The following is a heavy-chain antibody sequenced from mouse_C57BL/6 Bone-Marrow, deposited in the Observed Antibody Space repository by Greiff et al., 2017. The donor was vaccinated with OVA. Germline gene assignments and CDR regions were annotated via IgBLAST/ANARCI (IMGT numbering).Heavy chain of an antibody. V-gene: IGHV3-6*01. CDR2: ISYDGSN. Sequence: EVQLQQSGPGLVKPSQSLSLTCSVTGYSITSGYYWNWIRQFPGNKLEWMGYISYDGSNNYNPSLKNRISITRDTSKNQFFLKLNSVTTEDTATYYCARGNLTTPFDYWGQGTTLTVSS. D-gene: IGHD1-1*01. J-gene: IGHJ2*01. CDR3: ARGNLTTPFDY. CDR1: GYSITSGYY.